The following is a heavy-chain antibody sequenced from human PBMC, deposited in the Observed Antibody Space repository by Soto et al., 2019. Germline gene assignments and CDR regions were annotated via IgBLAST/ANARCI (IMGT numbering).Heavy chain of an antibody. D-gene: IGHD2-2*01. CDR2: IYYSGST. Sequence: SETLSLTCTVSGGSISSYYWSWIRQPPGKGLEWIGYIYYSGSTNYNPSPTRGVTISVDTSKNQFYLKLSSVTAADTAVYYCASYCSSTSCYAFDYWGQGTLVTVSS. J-gene: IGHJ4*02. V-gene: IGHV4-59*01. CDR3: ASYCSSTSCYAFDY. CDR1: GGSISSYY.